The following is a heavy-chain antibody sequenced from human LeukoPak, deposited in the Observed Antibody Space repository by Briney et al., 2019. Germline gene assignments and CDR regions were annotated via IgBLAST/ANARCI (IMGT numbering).Heavy chain of an antibody. CDR3: AKDHSQNFDY. J-gene: IGHJ4*02. Sequence: HPGGSLRLSCAASGFTFSNYGMHWVRQAPGKGLEWVAFLRRDGSDKYYADPVKGRFTISRDNSKNTVYLQMNSLRPEDTAVYYCAKDHSQNFDYWGQGTLVTVSS. D-gene: IGHD5-18*01. V-gene: IGHV3-30*02. CDR2: LRRDGSDK. CDR1: GFTFSNYG.